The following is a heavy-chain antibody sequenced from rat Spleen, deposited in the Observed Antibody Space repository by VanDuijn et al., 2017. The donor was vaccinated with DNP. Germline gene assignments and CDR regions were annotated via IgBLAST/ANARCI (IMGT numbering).Heavy chain of an antibody. CDR3: ATARGYILDY. CDR2: VIYDGRTT. Sequence: EVQLVESGGGLVPPGNSLKLSCAASGFIFSDYAMAWVRRSPKKGLEWVASVIYDGRTTYYRDSVKGRFIVSRDNAKSTLYLQMNSLRSEDTAIYYCATARGYILDYWAQGVMVTVSS. CDR1: GFIFSDYA. D-gene: IGHD1-1*01. V-gene: IGHV5S10*01. J-gene: IGHJ2*01.